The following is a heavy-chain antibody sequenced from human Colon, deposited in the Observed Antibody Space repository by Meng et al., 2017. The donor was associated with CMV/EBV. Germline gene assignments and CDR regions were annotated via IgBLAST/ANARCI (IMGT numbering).Heavy chain of an antibody. J-gene: IGHJ4*02. Sequence: GESLKISCAASGFPFSSYGMSWVRQAPGKGLEWVSAIRGSGVDTFYADSVRGRFTISRDNSRNTLYLHMNSLRADDTAVYFCARRREMFFDYWGQGDLVTVSS. V-gene: IGHV3-23*01. CDR3: ARRREMFFDY. D-gene: IGHD5-24*01. CDR1: GFPFSSYG. CDR2: IRGSGVDT.